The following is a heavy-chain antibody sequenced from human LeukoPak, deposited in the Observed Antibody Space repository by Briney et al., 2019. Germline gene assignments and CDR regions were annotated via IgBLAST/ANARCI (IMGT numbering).Heavy chain of an antibody. CDR1: GFTFSTYG. V-gene: IGHV3-23*01. CDR2: VSSTGGTT. CDR3: AKNSDRGAFCSGGTCYPYYYYYMDV. J-gene: IGHJ6*03. D-gene: IGHD2-15*01. Sequence: PGGSLRLSCAASGFTFSTYGMSWVRQAPGKGLEWVSAVSSTGGTTYYADSVKGRFTISRDNSKNTLFLQINSLRAEDTAVYYCAKNSDRGAFCSGGTCYPYYYYYMDVWGKGTTVTISS.